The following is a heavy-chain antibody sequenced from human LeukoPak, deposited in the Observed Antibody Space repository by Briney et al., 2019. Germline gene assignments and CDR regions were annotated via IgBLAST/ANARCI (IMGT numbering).Heavy chain of an antibody. D-gene: IGHD7-27*01. J-gene: IGHJ4*02. CDR3: AKAVFLTWCFDY. V-gene: IGHV3-73*01. CDR2: IRSKANSYAT. CDR1: GFTFSGSA. Sequence: PGGSLRLSCAASGFTFSGSAMHWVRQASGKGLEWVGRIRSKANSYATAYAASVKGRFTISRDDSKNTAYLQMNSLKTEDTAVYYCAKAVFLTWCFDYWGQGTLVTVSS.